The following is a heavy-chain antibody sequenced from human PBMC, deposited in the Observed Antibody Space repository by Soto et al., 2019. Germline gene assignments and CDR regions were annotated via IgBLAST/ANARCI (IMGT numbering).Heavy chain of an antibody. CDR3: ARDFYYHGSGTMGGYFDY. CDR1: GVTVSSNY. CDR2: IYSGGST. V-gene: IGHV3-66*01. Sequence: EVQLVESGGGLVQPGGSLRLSCAASGVTVSSNYMSWVRQAPGKGLEWVSVIYSGGSTYYADSVKGRFTISRDNSKNTPDLQMNSLRAEDTAVYYCARDFYYHGSGTMGGYFDYWGQGTLVTVSS. J-gene: IGHJ4*02. D-gene: IGHD3-10*01.